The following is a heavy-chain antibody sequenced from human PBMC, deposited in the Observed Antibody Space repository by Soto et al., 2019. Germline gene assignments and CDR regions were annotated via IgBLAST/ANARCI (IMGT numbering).Heavy chain of an antibody. V-gene: IGHV1-3*02. CDR3: ARDEIVGATQYNRFDP. J-gene: IGHJ5*02. CDR1: GYTFTSYA. D-gene: IGHD1-26*01. CDR2: SNAGNGNT. Sequence: ASVKVSCKASGYTFTSYAMHWVRQAPGQRLEWMGWSNAGNGNTKYSQEFQGRVTITADKSTSTVYMELSSLRSEDTAVYYCARDEIVGATQYNRFDPWGQGTLVTVSS.